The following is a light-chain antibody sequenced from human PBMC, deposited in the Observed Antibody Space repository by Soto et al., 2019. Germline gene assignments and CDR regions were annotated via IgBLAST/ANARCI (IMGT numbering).Light chain of an antibody. Sequence: DIQLTQSPSFLSASVGDRVTITRRASQGIRSFLAWYQQKPGKAPKLLIYAASTLQSGVPSRFSGSGSGTEFALTISSLQPEDFATYYCQQLNSYPRTFGQGTKVEIK. CDR2: AAS. V-gene: IGKV1-9*01. J-gene: IGKJ1*01. CDR3: QQLNSYPRT. CDR1: QGIRSF.